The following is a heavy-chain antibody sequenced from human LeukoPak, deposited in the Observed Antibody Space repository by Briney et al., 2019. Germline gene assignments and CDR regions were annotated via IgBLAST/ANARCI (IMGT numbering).Heavy chain of an antibody. CDR3: ARDHPLEMATSRLEYYFGY. Sequence: SLRLSCAASGFTFSGYAMHWVRQAPGKGLEWVAVISYDGSNKYYADSVKGRFTISRDNSKNTLYLQMNSLRAEDTAVYYCARDHPLEMATSRLEYYFGYWGQGTLVTVSS. V-gene: IGHV3-30-3*01. CDR1: GFTFSGYA. J-gene: IGHJ4*02. CDR2: ISYDGSNK. D-gene: IGHD5-12*01.